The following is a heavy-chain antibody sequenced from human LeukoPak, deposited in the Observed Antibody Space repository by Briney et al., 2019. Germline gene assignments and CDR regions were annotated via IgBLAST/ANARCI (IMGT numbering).Heavy chain of an antibody. J-gene: IGHJ3*02. D-gene: IGHD6-13*01. CDR2: ISWNSGSI. CDR1: GFTFDDYA. Sequence: GRSLRLSCAASGFTFDDYAMHWVRQAPGKGLEWVSGISWNSGSIGYADSVKGRFTISRDNAKNSLYLQMNSLRAEDTALYYCAKLTYSSIVVRREAFDIWGQGTMVTVSS. V-gene: IGHV3-9*01. CDR3: AKLTYSSIVVRREAFDI.